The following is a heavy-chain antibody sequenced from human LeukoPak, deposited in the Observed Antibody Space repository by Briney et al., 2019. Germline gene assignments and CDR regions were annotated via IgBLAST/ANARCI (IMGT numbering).Heavy chain of an antibody. J-gene: IGHJ4*02. D-gene: IGHD6-19*01. Sequence: SETLSLTCTVSGGSISSSSYYWGWIRQPPGKGLEWIGSIYYSGSTYYNPSLKSRVTISVDTSKNQFSLKLSSVTAADTAVYYCASHKRRVRYSSGWYYFDYWGQGTLVTVSS. CDR1: GGSISSSSYY. CDR2: IYYSGST. CDR3: ASHKRRVRYSSGWYYFDY. V-gene: IGHV4-39*01.